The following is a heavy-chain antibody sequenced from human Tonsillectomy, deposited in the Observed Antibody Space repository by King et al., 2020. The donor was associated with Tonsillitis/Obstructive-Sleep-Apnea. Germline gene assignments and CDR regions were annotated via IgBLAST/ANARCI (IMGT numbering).Heavy chain of an antibody. CDR1: GFTFSAYG. Sequence: VQLVESGGGVVQPGRSLRLTCAASGFTFSAYGMHWVRQAPGKGLEWVAVTSYDGSDEYYADSVKGRFTISRDNSHNTLSLQMNSPRAEDTAMYYCAKDLGRITIFALDFWGKGTTVTVSS. CDR2: TSYDGSDE. CDR3: AKDLGRITIFALDF. J-gene: IGHJ6*04. V-gene: IGHV3-30*18. D-gene: IGHD3-3*01.